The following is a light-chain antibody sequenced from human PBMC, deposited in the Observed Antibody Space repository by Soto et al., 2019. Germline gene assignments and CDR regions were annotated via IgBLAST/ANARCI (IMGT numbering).Light chain of an antibody. J-gene: IGLJ2*01. CDR1: NSNIGAGYD. CDR3: QSYDSSLSGSV. V-gene: IGLV1-40*01. CDR2: GNT. Sequence: QSVLTQPPSMSGAPGQRVTISCTGSNSNIGAGYDVHWYQQLPGTAPKLLLYGNTNRPSGVPDRFSGSKSGTSASLAITGLQADDEADYYCQSYDSSLSGSVFGGRTKLTVL.